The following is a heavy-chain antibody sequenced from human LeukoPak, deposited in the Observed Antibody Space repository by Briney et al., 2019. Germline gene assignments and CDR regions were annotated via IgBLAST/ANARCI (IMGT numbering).Heavy chain of an antibody. V-gene: IGHV4-61*05. J-gene: IGHJ6*02. CDR2: IYYSGST. CDR1: GGSISSSSYY. D-gene: IGHD3-22*01. Sequence: SETLSLTCTVSGGSISSSSYYWGWIRQPPGKGLEWIGYIYYSGSTNYNPSLKSRVTISVDTSKNQFSLKLSSVTAADTAVYYCARSKTLLDSSGYEDYGMDVWGQGTTVTVSS. CDR3: ARSKTLLDSSGYEDYGMDV.